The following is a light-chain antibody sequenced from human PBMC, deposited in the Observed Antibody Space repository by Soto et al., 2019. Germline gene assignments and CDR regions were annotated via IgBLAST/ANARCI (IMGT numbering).Light chain of an antibody. V-gene: IGKV3D-15*01. CDR1: QSVSYY. J-gene: IGKJ1*01. CDR2: GAS. CDR3: QQYNNWPRT. Sequence: EIVLTQSPGTLSLSPGERATLSCRASQSVSYYLAWYQQKPGQAPRLLIYGASNRATGIPARFSGSGSGTEFTLTISSLQSEDFAVYYCQQYNNWPRTFGQGTKVDIK.